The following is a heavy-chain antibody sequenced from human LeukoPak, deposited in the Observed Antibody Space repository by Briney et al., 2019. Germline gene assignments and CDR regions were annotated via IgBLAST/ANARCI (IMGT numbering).Heavy chain of an antibody. CDR2: IYYSGST. V-gene: IGHV4-31*03. CDR1: GGSISSGAYY. D-gene: IGHD3-22*01. Sequence: PSETLSLTCTVSGGSISSGAYYWNWIRHYPGTGLEWIGYIYYSGSTYYNPSLKSRVSISAGTSKKQFSLKLSSVTAADAAVYYCARSLYDTSGYYYVGYWGQGTVATVSS. CDR3: ARSLYDTSGYYYVGY. J-gene: IGHJ4*02.